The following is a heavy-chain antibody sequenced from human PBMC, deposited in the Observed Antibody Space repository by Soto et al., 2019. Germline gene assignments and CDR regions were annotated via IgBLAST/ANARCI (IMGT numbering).Heavy chain of an antibody. CDR1: GGSISSSSYY. CDR2: IYYSGST. J-gene: IGHJ4*02. V-gene: IGHV4-39*01. Sequence: QLQLQESGPGLVKPSETLSLTCTVSGGSISSSSYYWGWIRQPPGKGLEWIGSIYYSGSTYYNPSLKSRVTISVDTSKNQFSLKLSSVTVADTAVYYCARLLVGATSDYWGQGTLVTVSS. CDR3: ARLLVGATSDY. D-gene: IGHD1-26*01.